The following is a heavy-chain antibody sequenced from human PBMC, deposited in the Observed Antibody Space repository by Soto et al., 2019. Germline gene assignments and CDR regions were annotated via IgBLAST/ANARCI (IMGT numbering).Heavy chain of an antibody. CDR2: IYYSGST. Sequence: QVQLQESGPGLVKPSQTLSLTCTVSGGSINSAGYYWSWLRQHPGQGLEWIGNIYYSGSTNYNPSLKSRVAISIDPSKNHFSLPLTSVTAADTAAYYCARIQTFFGIITVSDYWGQGTLVTVSS. CDR3: ARIQTFFGIITVSDY. J-gene: IGHJ4*02. D-gene: IGHD3-3*01. V-gene: IGHV4-31*03. CDR1: GGSINSAGYY.